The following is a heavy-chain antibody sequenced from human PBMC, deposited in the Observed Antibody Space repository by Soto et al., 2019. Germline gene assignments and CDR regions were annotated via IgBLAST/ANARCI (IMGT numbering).Heavy chain of an antibody. Sequence: RLSCAASGFTFSSYAMSWVRQAPGKGLEWVSAISGSGGSTYYADSVKGRFTISRDNAKNTLYLQMNSLRAEDTAVYYCAKESEDLTSNFAYWGQGTLVTVSS. V-gene: IGHV3-23*01. J-gene: IGHJ4*02. CDR2: ISGSGGST. CDR1: GFTFSSYA. CDR3: AKESEDLTSNFAY.